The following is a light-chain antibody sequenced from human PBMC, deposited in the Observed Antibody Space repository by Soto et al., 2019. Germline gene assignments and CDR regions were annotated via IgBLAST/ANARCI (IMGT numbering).Light chain of an antibody. CDR1: SSYVGAYNS. CDR2: DVT. Sequence: QSVLTQPASVSGSPGQSIAISCTGTSSYVGAYNSVSWYQQYPGKAPKLTIHDVTNRPSGVSDRFSGSKSGNTASLTISGLQAEDEADYYCSSYTSSSSYVFGSGTKVTVL. V-gene: IGLV2-14*01. CDR3: SSYTSSSSYV. J-gene: IGLJ1*01.